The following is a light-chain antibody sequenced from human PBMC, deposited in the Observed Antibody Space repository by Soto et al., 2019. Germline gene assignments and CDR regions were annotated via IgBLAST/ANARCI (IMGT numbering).Light chain of an antibody. CDR2: NNN. Sequence: QSVLTQPPSVSGAPGQRVTISCTGTSSNIGAGYEVHWYQQVPGTTPKLLIYNNNNRPSGVPDRFSGSVSGTSAFLAITGLQADDEADYYCQSSDSSLSGWGYVFGTGTKVTVL. J-gene: IGLJ1*01. CDR1: SSNIGAGYE. CDR3: QSSDSSLSGWGYV. V-gene: IGLV1-40*01.